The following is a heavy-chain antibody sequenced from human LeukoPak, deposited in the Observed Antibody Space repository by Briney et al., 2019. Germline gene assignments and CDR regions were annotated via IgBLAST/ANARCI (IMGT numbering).Heavy chain of an antibody. CDR2: IYGSGST. CDR3: ARGWGSTSSNYFDP. CDR1: GDSMTCGNFY. J-gene: IGHJ5*02. D-gene: IGHD2-2*01. Sequence: SETLSLTCTVSGDSMTCGNFYWTWIRQPAGKGLEWIGRIYGSGSTNYSPSLRSRVTISIDTSKNQFSLKVNSVTAADTAVYYCARGWGSTSSNYFDPWGQGTLVTVFS. V-gene: IGHV4-61*02.